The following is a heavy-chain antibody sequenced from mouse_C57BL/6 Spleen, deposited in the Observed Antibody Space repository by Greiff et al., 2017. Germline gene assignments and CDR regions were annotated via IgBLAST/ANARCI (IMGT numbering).Heavy chain of an antibody. Sequence: QVQLQQSGAELVKPGASVKLSCKASGYTFTTYPIEWMKQNHGKSLEWIGNFHPYNDDTKYNEKFKGKATLTVEKASSTAYLELSRLTSEDSAVYYCARGGSYCYAMDDWGKGTTVTVSS. J-gene: IGHJ4*01. CDR2: FHPYNDDT. CDR3: ARGGSYCYAMDD. V-gene: IGHV1-47*01. CDR1: GYTFTTYP.